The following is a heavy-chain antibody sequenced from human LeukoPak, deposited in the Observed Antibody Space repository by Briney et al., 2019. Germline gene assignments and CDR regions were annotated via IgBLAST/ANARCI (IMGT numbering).Heavy chain of an antibody. CDR3: ARGGDSSGYSSYYYYGMDV. CDR1: GYTFTSYD. CDR2: MSPNSGDT. D-gene: IGHD3-22*01. Sequence: ASVKVSCKASGYTFTSYDFNWVRQATGQRPEWMGWMSPNSGDTGYAQKFQDRVTMTRDTSTSTVYMELSSLRSEDTAVYYCARGGDSSGYSSYYYYGMDVWGQGTTVTVSS. J-gene: IGHJ6*02. V-gene: IGHV1-8*01.